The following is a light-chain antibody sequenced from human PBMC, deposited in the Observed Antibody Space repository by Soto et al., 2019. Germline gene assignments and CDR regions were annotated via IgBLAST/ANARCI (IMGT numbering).Light chain of an antibody. J-gene: IGKJ1*01. CDR2: AAS. V-gene: IGKV1-39*01. CDR1: QTITSD. Sequence: DIQMTQSPSSLVASVGRRVTITCRASQTITSDLNWYQQKPGKAPKLLIYAASNLQSGVPSRFSGSGSGTDFTFTISSLQPEDFATYYCQQTYSTPGWTVGPVTKVEIK. CDR3: QQTYSTPGWT.